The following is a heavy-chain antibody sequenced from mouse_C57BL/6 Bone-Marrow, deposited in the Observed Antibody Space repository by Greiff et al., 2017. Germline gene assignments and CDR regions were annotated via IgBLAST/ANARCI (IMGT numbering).Heavy chain of an antibody. Sequence: QVQLQQPGAELVKPGASVKLSCKASGYTFTSYWMHWVKQRPGQGLEWIGMIHPNSGSTNYNEKFKSKATLTVDKSSSTAYMQLSSLTSEDSAVYYCARGVQLMLIFAYWGQGTLVTVSA. CDR3: ARGVQLMLIFAY. V-gene: IGHV1-64*01. CDR2: IHPNSGST. CDR1: GYTFTSYW. J-gene: IGHJ3*01. D-gene: IGHD3-2*02.